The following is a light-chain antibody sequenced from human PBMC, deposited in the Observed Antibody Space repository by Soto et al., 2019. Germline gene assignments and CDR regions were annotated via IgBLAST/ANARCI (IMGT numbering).Light chain of an antibody. CDR3: QQYGSSPVT. CDR2: GAS. V-gene: IGKV3-20*01. J-gene: IGKJ1*01. Sequence: EIVLTQSPGTLSLSPGERATLSCRASQSVSSSYLAWYQRNPGQAPRLLIYGASSRATGIPDRFSGSGSGTDFSLTISRLEPEDFAVYYCQQYGSSPVTFGQGTKVDIK. CDR1: QSVSSSY.